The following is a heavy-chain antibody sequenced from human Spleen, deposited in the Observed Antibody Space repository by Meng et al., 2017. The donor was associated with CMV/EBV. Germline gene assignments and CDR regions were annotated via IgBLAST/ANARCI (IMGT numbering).Heavy chain of an antibody. CDR1: GFTFDNYA. CDR2: ISWNSGTI. J-gene: IGHJ4*02. CDR3: ARKGSGSYYLDY. V-gene: IGHV3-9*01. Sequence: SLKISCAASGFTFDNYAMHWVRQAPGKGLKWVSGISWNSGTIDYADSVKGRFTISRDNSKNTLYLQMNSLRTEDTAVYYCARKGSGSYYLDYWGQGTLVTVSS. D-gene: IGHD1-26*01.